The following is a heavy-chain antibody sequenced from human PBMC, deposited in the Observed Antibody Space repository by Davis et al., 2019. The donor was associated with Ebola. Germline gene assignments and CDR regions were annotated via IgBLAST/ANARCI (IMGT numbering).Heavy chain of an antibody. Sequence: SQTLSLTCAVYSGSSSGYYWSWIRQPPGKGLEWIGEINRSGSTNYNPSLKSRVTISVDTSKNQFSLKLSSGTAADTAVYYCAQYYGTPPRLTTNWFDPWGQGTLVTVSS. CDR1: SGSSSGYY. J-gene: IGHJ5*02. CDR2: INRSGST. V-gene: IGHV4-34*01. CDR3: AQYYGTPPRLTTNWFDP. D-gene: IGHD3-10*01.